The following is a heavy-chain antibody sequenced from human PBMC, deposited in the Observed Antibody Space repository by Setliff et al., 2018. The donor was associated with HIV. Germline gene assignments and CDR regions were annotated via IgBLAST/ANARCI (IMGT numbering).Heavy chain of an antibody. V-gene: IGHV4-59*08. D-gene: IGHD3-16*01. CDR2: IHYTGTT. J-gene: IGHJ3*02. CDR3: AKTVVGDSYALPNDAFDI. Sequence: SETLSLTCVISGGSMGSHYWSWIRQSPGKGLEWIGNIHYTGTTKYNPSLESRVTMSVDTSKNRFSLKLSSVTAFDTAVYYCAKTVVGDSYALPNDAFDIWGQGTMVTVSS. CDR1: GGSMGSHY.